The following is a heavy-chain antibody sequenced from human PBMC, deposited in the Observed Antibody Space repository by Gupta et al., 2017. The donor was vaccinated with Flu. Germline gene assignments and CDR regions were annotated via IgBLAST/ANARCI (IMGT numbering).Heavy chain of an antibody. V-gene: IGHV4-34*01. D-gene: IGHD3-3*01. Sequence: RQPPGKGLEWIGDINHSGTTNYNPSLKSRVTISVDTSKSQFSLELSSATAADTAVYYCARGWSGIFQGRKTGDYYYYYMDVWGKGTTVTVSS. CDR2: INHSGTT. CDR3: ARGWSGIFQGRKTGDYYYYYMDV. J-gene: IGHJ6*03.